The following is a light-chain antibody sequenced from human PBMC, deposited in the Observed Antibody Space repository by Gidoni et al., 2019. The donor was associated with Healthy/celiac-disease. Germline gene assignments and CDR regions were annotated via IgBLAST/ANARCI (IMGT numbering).Light chain of an antibody. Sequence: IQMTQSPSSLSASVGHRVTITCRASQGISSYLNWYQQKPGKAPRLLIYAASSWQSGVPSRFSGSGSGTDFTLTISRLEPEDFATYYCQQSYSTLLTFGGGTKVEIK. V-gene: IGKV1-39*01. CDR3: QQSYSTLLT. CDR1: QGISSY. CDR2: AAS. J-gene: IGKJ4*01.